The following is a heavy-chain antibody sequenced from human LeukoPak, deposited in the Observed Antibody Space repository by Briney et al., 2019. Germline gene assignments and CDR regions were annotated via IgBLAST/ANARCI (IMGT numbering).Heavy chain of an antibody. CDR1: GITFSSYA. V-gene: IGHV3-23*01. CDR2: ISGSGGST. D-gene: IGHD3-9*01. Sequence: GSLRPSCAAFGITFSSYALSLVRQAPGKGLGLGSTISGSGGSTYYADSVKGRFTISRDNSKNTLYLQMNSLRAEDTAVYYCAKALRYFDWLLYDAFDIWGQGTMVTVSS. CDR3: AKALRYFDWLLYDAFDI. J-gene: IGHJ3*02.